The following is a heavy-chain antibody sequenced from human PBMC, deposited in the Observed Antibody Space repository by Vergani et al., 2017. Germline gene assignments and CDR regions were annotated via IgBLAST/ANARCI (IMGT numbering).Heavy chain of an antibody. V-gene: IGHV3-21*01. D-gene: IGHD1-26*01. CDR3: AREGIMGAFDI. J-gene: IGHJ3*02. Sequence: EVQLVESGGGLVKPGGSLRLSCAASGFTFSIYSMNWVRQAPGKGLEWVSSISSEGSSTTYADSVKGRFTISRDNAKNTLYLQMNSLRAEDTAVYYCAREGIMGAFDIWGQGTMVTVSS. CDR2: ISSEGSST. CDR1: GFTFSIYS.